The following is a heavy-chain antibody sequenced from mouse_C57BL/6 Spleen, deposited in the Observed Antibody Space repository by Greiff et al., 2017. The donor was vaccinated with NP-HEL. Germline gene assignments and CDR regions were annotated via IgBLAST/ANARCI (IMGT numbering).Heavy chain of an antibody. Sequence: QVQLQQSGTELVKPGASVKLSCKASGYTFTSYWMHWVKQRPGQGLEWIGNINPSNGGTNYNEKFKSKATLTVDKSSSTAYMQLSSLTSEDSAVYYCARGELGRGYFDVWGTGTTVTVSS. CDR2: INPSNGGT. V-gene: IGHV1-53*01. CDR3: ARGELGRGYFDV. J-gene: IGHJ1*03. D-gene: IGHD4-1*01. CDR1: GYTFTSYW.